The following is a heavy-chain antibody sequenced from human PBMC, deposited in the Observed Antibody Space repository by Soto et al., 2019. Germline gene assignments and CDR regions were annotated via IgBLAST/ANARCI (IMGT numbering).Heavy chain of an antibody. CDR1: GGSISGGGVS. CDR3: ARLQFGEGFDY. D-gene: IGHD3-10*01. Sequence: SETLSLTCTVSGGSISGGGVSWSWIRQPPGKGLEWIGYILHTGGTQYNPSLKSRVSMSVDKSKNQFSLHLTSVTAADTAVYYCARLQFGEGFDYWGQGALVTVSS. V-gene: IGHV4-30-2*01. CDR2: ILHTGGT. J-gene: IGHJ4*02.